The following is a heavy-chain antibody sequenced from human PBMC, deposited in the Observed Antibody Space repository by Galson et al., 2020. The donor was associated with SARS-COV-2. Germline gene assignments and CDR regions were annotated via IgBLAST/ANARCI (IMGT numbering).Heavy chain of an antibody. V-gene: IGHV1-2*02. D-gene: IGHD3-3*01. CDR2: INPNSGGT. CDR3: ARGLGEYEFWSGSPGTDYYYFLDV. J-gene: IGHJ6*02. Sequence: ASVKVSCKASGYSFTTSFVHWVRQAPGQGLEWMGGINPNSGGTNYAQKFQGRVTMTRDTSISTAYMDLSRLKSDDTAVYYCARGLGEYEFWSGSPGTDYYYFLDVWGQGTTVTVSS. CDR1: GYSFTTSF.